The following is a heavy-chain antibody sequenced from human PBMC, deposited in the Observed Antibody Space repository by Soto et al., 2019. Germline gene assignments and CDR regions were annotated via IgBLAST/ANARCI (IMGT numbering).Heavy chain of an antibody. V-gene: IGHV4-61*01. CDR3: ARDISGYPEGYFDY. CDR1: GGSVSSGSYY. J-gene: IGHJ4*02. Sequence: QVQLQESGPGLVKPSETLSLTCTVSGGSVSSGSYYWSWIRQPPGKGLEWIGYSYYSGSTDYNPSLKSRVTISVDTSKNQFSLRLSSVTAADTAVYYCARDISGYPEGYFDYWGQGTLLTVSS. D-gene: IGHD3-22*01. CDR2: SYYSGST.